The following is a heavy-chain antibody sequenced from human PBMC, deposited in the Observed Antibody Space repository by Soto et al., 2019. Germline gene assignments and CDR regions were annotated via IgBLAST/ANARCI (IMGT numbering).Heavy chain of an antibody. CDR2: INPSGGST. V-gene: IGHV1-46*01. J-gene: IGHJ6*02. D-gene: IGHD3-10*01. Sequence: ASVKVSCKASGYTFTSYYMHWVRQAPGQGLEWMGIINPSGGSTSYAQKFQGRVTMTRDTSTSTVYMELRSLRSDDTAVYYCARDSRITMVRGTQIYGMDVWGQGTTVTVSS. CDR3: ARDSRITMVRGTQIYGMDV. CDR1: GYTFTSYY.